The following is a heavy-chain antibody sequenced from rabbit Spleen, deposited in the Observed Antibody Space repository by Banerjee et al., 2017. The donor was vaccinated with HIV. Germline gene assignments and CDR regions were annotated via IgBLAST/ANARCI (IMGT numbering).Heavy chain of an antibody. J-gene: IGHJ4*01. Sequence: QEQLEESGGGQVQRGGSLTLSCKASGFDFSSSGVSWVRQAPGKGLEWIGYIVPVFGGTYYATWVKGRCTISSHNAQNTLYLQLNSLTAADTATYFCVRGASSSGYYSLWGPGTRVTVS. CDR1: GFDFSSSG. CDR2: IVPVFGGT. CDR3: VRGASSSGYYSL. V-gene: IGHV1S47*01. D-gene: IGHD1-1*01.